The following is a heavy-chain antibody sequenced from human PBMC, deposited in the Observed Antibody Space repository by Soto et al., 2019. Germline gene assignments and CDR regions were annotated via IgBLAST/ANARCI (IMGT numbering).Heavy chain of an antibody. D-gene: IGHD3-22*01. V-gene: IGHV4-31*03. CDR2: IYFSGST. J-gene: IGHJ4*02. CDR1: GASVNSGGYY. Sequence: QVQLQESGPGLVQPSQTLSLTCTVSGASVNSGGYYWSWLRQLPGKGLEWIGYIYFSGSTYYNPSIESRVAISLDTSQNQFSLKLSSVIVADTAVYYCASGDAWVVIFASWGKGTLVTVS. CDR3: ASGDAWVVIFAS.